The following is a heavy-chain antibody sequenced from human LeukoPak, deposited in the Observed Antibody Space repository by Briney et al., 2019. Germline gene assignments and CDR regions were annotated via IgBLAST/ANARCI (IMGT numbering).Heavy chain of an antibody. D-gene: IGHD1-26*01. CDR2: IYHSGST. J-gene: IGHJ4*02. CDR1: GGSISSSNC. CDR3: AQGSGSHGLDY. Sequence: PSGTLSLTSAVSGGSISSSNCWGWVRQPPGEGLEWIGEIYHSGSTNYNPSLKSRVTISVDKSKNQFSLKLSSVTAADTAVYYCAQGSGSHGLDYWGQGTLVTVSS. V-gene: IGHV4-4*02.